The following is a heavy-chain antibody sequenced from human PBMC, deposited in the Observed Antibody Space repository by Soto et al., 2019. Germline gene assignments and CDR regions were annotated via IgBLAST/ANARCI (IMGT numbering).Heavy chain of an antibody. CDR3: AKDTYYHDSSGYYVFDY. Sequence: PGGSLRLSCAASGLIFSSYGMHWVRQAPGKGLEWLAVISYDGTNKNYADSVKGRFTISRDNSKNTLYLQMNSLRPDDTAMYYCAKDTYYHDSSGYYVFDYWGQGTLVTVSS. J-gene: IGHJ4*02. CDR1: GLIFSSYG. D-gene: IGHD3-22*01. V-gene: IGHV3-30*18. CDR2: ISYDGTNK.